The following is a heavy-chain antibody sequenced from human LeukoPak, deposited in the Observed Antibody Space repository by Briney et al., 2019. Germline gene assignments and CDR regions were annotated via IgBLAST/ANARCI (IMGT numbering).Heavy chain of an antibody. V-gene: IGHV3-48*04. D-gene: IGHD4-17*01. CDR2: ISSSGSTI. J-gene: IGHJ5*02. CDR1: GFTFSSYA. CDR3: AREAIDYGDYAVIDP. Sequence: GGSLRLSCAASGFTFSSYAMHWVRQAPGKGLEWVSYISSSGSTIYYADSVKGRFTISRDNAKNSLYLQMNSLRAEDTAVYYCAREAIDYGDYAVIDPWGQGTLVTVSS.